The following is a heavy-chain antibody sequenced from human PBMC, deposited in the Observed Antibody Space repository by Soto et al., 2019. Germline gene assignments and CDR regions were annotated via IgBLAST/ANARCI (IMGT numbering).Heavy chain of an antibody. Sequence: GESLKISCQSSGYSFTSYWIGWVRQMPGKGLEWMGVFYPGDSDTRYSPSFQGQVTFSADKSISTAYLQWSSLKASDTAMYYCARLTVYSDPYYFYGMDVWGQGTTVTVSS. V-gene: IGHV5-51*01. J-gene: IGHJ6*02. CDR1: GYSFTSYW. CDR3: ARLTVYSDPYYFYGMDV. D-gene: IGHD4-17*01. CDR2: FYPGDSDT.